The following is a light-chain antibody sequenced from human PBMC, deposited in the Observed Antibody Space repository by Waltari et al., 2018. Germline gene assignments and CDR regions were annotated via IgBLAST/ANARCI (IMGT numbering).Light chain of an antibody. CDR2: DVV. V-gene: IGLV2-11*01. Sequence: QSALTQPRSVSGSPGQSVTISCSVTSSDVGNSNFVSCYQQHPGNAPKLLIYDVVKRPSGVPDRFSGSKSGNTASLTISGLQTEDEADYYCCSYAGSYTFVFGGGTQLTVL. CDR1: SSDVGNSNF. CDR3: CSYAGSYTFV. J-gene: IGLJ7*01.